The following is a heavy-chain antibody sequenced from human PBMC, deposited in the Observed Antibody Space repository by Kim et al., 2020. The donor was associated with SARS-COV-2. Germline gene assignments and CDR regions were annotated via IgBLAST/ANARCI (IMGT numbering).Heavy chain of an antibody. Sequence: GGSLRLSCAASGFTLSDYSMNWFRQAPGKGPEWVSAISDVGTYIFYADSVRGRFTISRDNPKNSLYLLMNSLSADDTATYYCVRDTKPATLDWFDLWGQGTLVTVSS. CDR2: ISDVGTYI. CDR1: GFTLSDYS. D-gene: IGHD1-26*01. J-gene: IGHJ5*02. CDR3: VRDTKPATLDWFDL. V-gene: IGHV3-21*06.